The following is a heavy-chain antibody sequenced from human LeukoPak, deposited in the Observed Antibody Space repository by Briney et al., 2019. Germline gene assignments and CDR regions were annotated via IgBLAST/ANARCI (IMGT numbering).Heavy chain of an antibody. CDR1: GYTLTELS. Sequence: ASVKVSCKVSGYTLTELSMHWVRQAPGKGLEWMGGFDPEDGETIYAQKFQGRVTMTEDTSTDTAYMELSSLRSEDTAVYYCATDRPIPGIQGGWFDPWGQGTLVTVSS. V-gene: IGHV1-24*01. J-gene: IGHJ5*02. D-gene: IGHD1-14*01. CDR2: FDPEDGET. CDR3: ATDRPIPGIQGGWFDP.